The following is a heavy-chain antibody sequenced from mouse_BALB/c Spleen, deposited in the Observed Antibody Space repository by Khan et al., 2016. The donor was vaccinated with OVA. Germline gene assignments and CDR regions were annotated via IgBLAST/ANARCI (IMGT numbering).Heavy chain of an antibody. Sequence: QVQLQQSGPELVKPGASVRISCKASGYTFRTYYIHWIRQRPGQGLEWIGWIYPGNVNTKYNERFKGMATLTADTSSTTAYMHLSSLTSEDSAVYFCARDDYFVGEAMDYWGQGSSVTVSS. D-gene: IGHD2-4*01. CDR1: GYTFRTYY. V-gene: IGHV1S56*01. J-gene: IGHJ4*01. CDR3: ARDDYFVGEAMDY. CDR2: IYPGNVNT.